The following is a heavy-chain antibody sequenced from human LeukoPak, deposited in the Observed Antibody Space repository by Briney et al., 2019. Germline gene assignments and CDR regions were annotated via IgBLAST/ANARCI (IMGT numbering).Heavy chain of an antibody. J-gene: IGHJ3*02. CDR3: ARGFTIFGVVIIGEAFDI. D-gene: IGHD3-3*01. V-gene: IGHV4-4*07. CDR1: GGSISSYY. CDR2: IYTSGST. Sequence: SETLSLTCTVSGGSISSYYWSCIRQPAGKGLEWIGRIYTSGSTNYNPSLKSRVTMSVDTSKNQFSLKLSSVTAADTAVYYCARGFTIFGVVIIGEAFDIWGQGTMVTVSS.